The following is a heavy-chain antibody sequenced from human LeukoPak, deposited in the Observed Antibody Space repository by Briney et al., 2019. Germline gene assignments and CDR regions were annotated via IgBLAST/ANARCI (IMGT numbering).Heavy chain of an antibody. V-gene: IGHV3-21*01. CDR3: ARGYYDSSGYYSAADY. J-gene: IGHJ4*02. CDR2: ISSSSSYI. CDR1: GFSFSSYS. Sequence: GGSLRLSCTASGFSFSSYSMNWVRQAPGKGLEWVSCISSSSSYIYYADSVKGRFTISRDNAKNSLYLQMNSLRAEDTAVYYCARGYYDSSGYYSAADYWGQGTLVTGSS. D-gene: IGHD3-22*01.